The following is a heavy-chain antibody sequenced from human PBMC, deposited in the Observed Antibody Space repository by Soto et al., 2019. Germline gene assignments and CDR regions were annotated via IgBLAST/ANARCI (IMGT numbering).Heavy chain of an antibody. Sequence: EVQLLESGGGLVQPGGSLRLSCAASGFTFSSYAMSWVRQARGKGLEWVSAISGSGGSTYYADSVKGRFTISRDNSKNTLYLQKNSLRAVDTAVYYCAKEPPLMTTVTPFDYWGQGTLVTVSS. CDR2: ISGSGGST. D-gene: IGHD4-17*01. CDR3: AKEPPLMTTVTPFDY. J-gene: IGHJ4*02. CDR1: GFTFSSYA. V-gene: IGHV3-23*01.